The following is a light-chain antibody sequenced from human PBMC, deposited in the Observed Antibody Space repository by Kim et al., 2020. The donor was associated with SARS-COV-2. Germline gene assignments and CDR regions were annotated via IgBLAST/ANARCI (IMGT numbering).Light chain of an antibody. J-gene: IGKJ1*01. V-gene: IGKV3-15*01. CDR2: DAS. Sequence: SVSPGERATLSCSASQSVSSKLAWYQQKPGQAPRLLIYDASTRATVIPARFSGSGSGTEFTLTISSLQSEDFAVYYCQQFYSGWTFGQGTKVDIK. CDR3: QQFYSGWT. CDR1: QSVSSK.